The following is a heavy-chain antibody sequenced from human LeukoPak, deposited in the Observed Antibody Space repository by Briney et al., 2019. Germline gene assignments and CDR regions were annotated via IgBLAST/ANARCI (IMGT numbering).Heavy chain of an antibody. CDR1: GFTFSRYA. V-gene: IGHV3-74*01. CDR2: INSDGSRT. Sequence: GGSLRLSCAASGFTFSRYAMSWVRQAPGKGLVWVSRINSDGSRTNYADSVKGRFTISRDNAKNTLYLQMSSLRAEDTAVYYCARVLTDSWGWFDPWGQGTLVTVSS. D-gene: IGHD1-26*01. J-gene: IGHJ5*02. CDR3: ARVLTDSWGWFDP.